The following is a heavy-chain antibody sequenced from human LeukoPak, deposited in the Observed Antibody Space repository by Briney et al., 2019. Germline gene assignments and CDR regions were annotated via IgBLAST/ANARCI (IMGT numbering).Heavy chain of an antibody. Sequence: HPGGSLRLSCAASGFTFTKYWMSWVRQVPGKGLEWVANIKQDGSEKYYVDSVKGRFTISRDNAKKSLYLQMNSLRAEDTAVCYCATIVVVSSSLEDYWGQGTLVTVSS. CDR1: GFTFTKYW. D-gene: IGHD3-22*01. CDR2: IKQDGSEK. CDR3: ATIVVVSSSLEDY. J-gene: IGHJ4*02. V-gene: IGHV3-7*03.